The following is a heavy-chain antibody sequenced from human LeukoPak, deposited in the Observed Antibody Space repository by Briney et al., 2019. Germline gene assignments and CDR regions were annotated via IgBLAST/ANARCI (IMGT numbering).Heavy chain of an antibody. CDR3: ARDSSSWYKVDYFDY. V-gene: IGHV4-4*07. CDR1: GGSISSYY. D-gene: IGHD6-13*01. J-gene: IGHJ4*02. CDR2: IYISGST. Sequence: PSETLSLTCTVSGGSISSYYWSWIRQPAGKGLEWIGRIYISGSTNYNPSLKSRVTMSVDTSKNQFSLKLSSVTAADTAVYYCARDSSSWYKVDYFDYWGQGTLVTVSS.